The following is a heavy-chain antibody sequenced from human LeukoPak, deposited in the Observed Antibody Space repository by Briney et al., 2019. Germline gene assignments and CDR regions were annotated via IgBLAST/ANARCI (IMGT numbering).Heavy chain of an antibody. Sequence: GGSLRLSCAASGFTLSSYAMSWVRQAPGKGLEWVSAISDTGNTYHADSVKGRFTISRDSSKNTLYLQMNSLRAEDTAVYYCAKGAPRIITGTPVGYWGQGTLVTVSS. CDR1: GFTLSSYA. CDR2: ISDTGNT. CDR3: AKGAPRIITGTPVGY. J-gene: IGHJ4*02. D-gene: IGHD1-7*01. V-gene: IGHV3-23*01.